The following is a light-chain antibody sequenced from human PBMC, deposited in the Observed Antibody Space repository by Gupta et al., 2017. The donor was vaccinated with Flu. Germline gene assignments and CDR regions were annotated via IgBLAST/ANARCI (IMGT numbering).Light chain of an antibody. CDR1: QSVSSY. CDR2: DAS. CDR3: QRRSNWPPFT. Sequence: EIVLTQSPATLSLSPGERATLSCRASQSVSSYLAWYQQKPGQAPRLLIYDASNRDPGTPARFTGSGSGTDFTLTISSREPEDFAVYYCQRRSNWPPFTFGPGTTLDIK. V-gene: IGKV3-11*01. J-gene: IGKJ3*01.